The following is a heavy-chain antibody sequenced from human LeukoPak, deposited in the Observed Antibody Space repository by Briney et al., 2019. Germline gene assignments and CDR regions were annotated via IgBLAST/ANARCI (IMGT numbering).Heavy chain of an antibody. CDR2: ISYDGSNK. CDR3: AREYYYGSGSYYGSYYYYGMDV. J-gene: IGHJ6*04. V-gene: IGHV3-30*04. Sequence: GGSLRLSCAASGFTFSSYAMHWVRQAPGKGLEWVAVISYDGSNKHYADSVKGRFTISRDNSKNTLYLQMNSLRAEDTAVYYCAREYYYGSGSYYGSYYYYGMDVWGKGTTVTVSS. D-gene: IGHD3-10*01. CDR1: GFTFSSYA.